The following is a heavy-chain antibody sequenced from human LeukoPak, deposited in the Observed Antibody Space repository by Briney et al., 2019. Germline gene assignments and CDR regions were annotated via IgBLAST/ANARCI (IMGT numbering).Heavy chain of an antibody. CDR2: IYHSGST. CDR3: ARLYCGADCSIDY. Sequence: PSETLSLTCTVSGGSISSGGYYWSWIRQPPGKGPEWIGYIYHSGSTYYNPSLKSRVTISVDRSKNQFSLKVTSVTAADTAVYYCARLYCGADCSIDYWGQGTLVTAFS. CDR1: GGSISSGGYY. D-gene: IGHD2-21*02. V-gene: IGHV4-30-2*01. J-gene: IGHJ4*02.